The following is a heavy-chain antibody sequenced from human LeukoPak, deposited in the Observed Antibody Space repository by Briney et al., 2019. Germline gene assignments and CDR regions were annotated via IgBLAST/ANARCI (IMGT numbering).Heavy chain of an antibody. CDR2: INHSGST. D-gene: IGHD3-9*01. CDR1: GGSFSGYY. Sequence: SETLSLTCAVYGGSFSGYYWSWIRQPPGKGLEWIGEINHSGSTNYNPSLKSRVTISVDTSKNQFSLKLSSVTAADTAVYYCARELDDILTGYYVWGQGALVTVSS. V-gene: IGHV4-34*01. CDR3: ARELDDILTGYYV. J-gene: IGHJ4*02.